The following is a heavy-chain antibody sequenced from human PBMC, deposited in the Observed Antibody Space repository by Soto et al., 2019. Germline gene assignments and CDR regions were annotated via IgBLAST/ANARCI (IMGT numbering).Heavy chain of an antibody. Sequence: QVQLVESGGGVVQPGRSLRLSCAASGFTFSSYGMHWVRQAPGKGLEWVAVISYDGSNKYYADSVKGRFTISRDNSKNTLYLQMNSLRAEHTAVYYCAKDSLLWFGELIRWGQGTLVTVSS. J-gene: IGHJ4*02. CDR3: AKDSLLWFGELIR. D-gene: IGHD3-10*01. CDR1: GFTFSSYG. CDR2: ISYDGSNK. V-gene: IGHV3-30*18.